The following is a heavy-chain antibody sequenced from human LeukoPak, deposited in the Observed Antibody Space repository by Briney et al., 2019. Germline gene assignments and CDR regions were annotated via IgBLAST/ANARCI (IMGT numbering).Heavy chain of an antibody. Sequence: SETLSLTCTVSGGSISSYYWSWIRQPPGKGLEWIGYIYYSGSTNYNPSLKGRVTISVDTSKNQFSLKLSSVTAADTAVYYCATMKQLWLPFDYWGQGTLVTVSS. D-gene: IGHD5-18*01. CDR3: ATMKQLWLPFDY. CDR1: GGSISSYY. V-gene: IGHV4-59*01. CDR2: IYYSGST. J-gene: IGHJ4*02.